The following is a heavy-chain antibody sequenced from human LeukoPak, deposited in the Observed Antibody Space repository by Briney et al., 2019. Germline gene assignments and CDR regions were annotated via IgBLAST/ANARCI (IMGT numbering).Heavy chain of an antibody. Sequence: PSETLSLTCAVYGGSFSGYYWSWIRQPPGKGLEWIGEINHSGSINYNPSLKSRVTISVDTSKNQFSLKLSSVTAADTAVYYCARVRGHYYGSGSYYISYYYYYGMDVWGQGTTVTVSS. CDR2: INHSGSI. J-gene: IGHJ6*02. D-gene: IGHD3-10*01. CDR3: ARVRGHYYGSGSYYISYYYYYGMDV. CDR1: GGSFSGYY. V-gene: IGHV4-34*01.